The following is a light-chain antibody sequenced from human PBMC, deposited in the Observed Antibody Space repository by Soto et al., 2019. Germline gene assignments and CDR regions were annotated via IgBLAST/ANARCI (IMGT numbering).Light chain of an antibody. J-gene: IGKJ4*02. V-gene: IGKV3-15*01. Sequence: VISQSSSPVTVSPGERATRSCRASQSVSSNLAWYQQKPGQAPWLLIYGASPRATGIPARFSGSGSGTDFTLTISSFEAEALAGYCRKDYDGPQIQFGVGT. CDR2: GAS. CDR1: QSVSSN. CDR3: KDYDGPQIQ.